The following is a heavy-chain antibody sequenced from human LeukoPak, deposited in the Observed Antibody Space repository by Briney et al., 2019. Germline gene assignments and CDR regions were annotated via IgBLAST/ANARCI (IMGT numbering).Heavy chain of an antibody. Sequence: GGSLRLSCAASGFTFSSCATSWVRQAPGKGLEWVSVISGNGGRRYYADSVKGRFTISRDNSKNTLYLQMNSLRAEDTAVYYCAKVRDLDTVLGRFDNWGQGTLVIVSS. CDR1: GFTFSSCA. J-gene: IGHJ5*02. CDR3: AKVRDLDTVLGRFDN. CDR2: ISGNGGRR. D-gene: IGHD5-18*01. V-gene: IGHV3-23*01.